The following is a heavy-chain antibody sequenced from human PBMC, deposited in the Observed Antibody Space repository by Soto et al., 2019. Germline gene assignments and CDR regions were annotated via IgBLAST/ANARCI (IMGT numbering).Heavy chain of an antibody. CDR1: GFTFSSYG. D-gene: IGHD2-8*01. Sequence: VGSLRLSCVASGFTFSSYGMHWVRQAPGKGLEWVAVMSYDGSHEYYADSVKGRFTISRDNSKTILYLQMNSLRLEDTAVYYCAKGSVLRVVEAPLAILGGVDVWGQGAMVTVSS. CDR3: AKGSVLRVVEAPLAILGGVDV. J-gene: IGHJ6*02. V-gene: IGHV3-33*06. CDR2: MSYDGSHE.